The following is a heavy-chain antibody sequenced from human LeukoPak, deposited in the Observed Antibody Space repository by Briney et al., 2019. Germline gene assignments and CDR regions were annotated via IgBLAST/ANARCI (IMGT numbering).Heavy chain of an antibody. J-gene: IGHJ4*02. D-gene: IGHD3-22*01. CDR2: ISSSGTYI. Sequence: PGGSLRLSCAASGFTFSSYSMNWVRQAPGKGLEWVSSISSSGTYIYYADSLKGRFTISRDNAKNSLYLQMNSLRAEDTAVYFCARDGAFYDSSGYYYGDWGQGTLVTVSS. V-gene: IGHV3-21*01. CDR3: ARDGAFYDSSGYYYGD. CDR1: GFTFSSYS.